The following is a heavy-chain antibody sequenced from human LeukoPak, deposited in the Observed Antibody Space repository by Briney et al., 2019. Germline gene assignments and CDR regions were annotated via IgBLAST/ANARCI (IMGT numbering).Heavy chain of an antibody. Sequence: ASVKVSCKASGYTFTGYYMHWVRQAPGQGLEWMGWINPNSGVTDYAQNFQGRVTMTRDTSISTAYVELSRLRSDDTAVYYCAREERDGYNYYWYFDLWGRGTLVTVSS. D-gene: IGHD5-24*01. CDR1: GYTFTGYY. CDR3: AREERDGYNYYWYFDL. J-gene: IGHJ2*01. V-gene: IGHV1-2*02. CDR2: INPNSGVT.